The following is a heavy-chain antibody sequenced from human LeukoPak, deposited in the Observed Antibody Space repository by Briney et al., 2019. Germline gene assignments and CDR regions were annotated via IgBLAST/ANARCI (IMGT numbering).Heavy chain of an antibody. Sequence: GGSLTLSCAASGFTFSSYWMPWDRQAPGEGLVWVSRNKGDGRHTIYADSVKGRFTISRDNAKNTLYLQIKSLRTEDTAVYYCVRDWDHYDFDSWGQGTLVTVSS. V-gene: IGHV3-74*01. CDR3: VRDWDHYDFDS. CDR1: GFTFSSYW. J-gene: IGHJ5*01. CDR2: NKGDGRHT. D-gene: IGHD3-16*01.